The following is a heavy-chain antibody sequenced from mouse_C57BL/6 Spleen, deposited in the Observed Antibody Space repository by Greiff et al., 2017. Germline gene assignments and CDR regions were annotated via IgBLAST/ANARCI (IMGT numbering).Heavy chain of an antibody. CDR2: IDPSDSYT. V-gene: IGHV1-69*01. J-gene: IGHJ4*01. Sequence: VQLQQPGAELVMPGASVKLSCKASGYTFTSYWMHWVKQRPGQGLEWIGEIDPSDSYTNHNQKFKGKSTLTVDKSSSTAYMQLSSLTSEDSAVYYCARYYYGSSYGYAMDYWGQGTSVTVSS. CDR1: GYTFTSYW. D-gene: IGHD1-1*01. CDR3: ARYYYGSSYGYAMDY.